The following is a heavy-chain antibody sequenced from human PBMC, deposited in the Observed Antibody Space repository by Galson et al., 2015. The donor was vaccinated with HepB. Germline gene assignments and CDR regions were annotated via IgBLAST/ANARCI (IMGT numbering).Heavy chain of an antibody. D-gene: IGHD3-10*01. CDR1: GFTFTSYS. V-gene: IGHV3-30-3*01. CDR3: AKDLDYYGSGTYIYFDY. CDR2: ISYDGNIK. Sequence: SLRLSCAASGFTFTSYSMHWVRQAPGKGLDWVAVISYDGNIKYYADSVKGRFTISRDNSKDTLYLQMNSLRAEDTAVYYCAKDLDYYGSGTYIYFDYWGQGTLVTVSS. J-gene: IGHJ4*02.